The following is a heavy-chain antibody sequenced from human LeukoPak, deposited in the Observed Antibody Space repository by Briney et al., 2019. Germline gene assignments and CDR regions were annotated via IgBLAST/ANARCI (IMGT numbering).Heavy chain of an antibody. CDR3: ARDAGMEHY. CDR1: GFAFSSHS. J-gene: IGHJ4*02. V-gene: IGHV3-21*01. CDR2: ISGTSTYI. D-gene: IGHD1-26*01. Sequence: GGSLRLSCAASGFAFSSHSMNWVRQAPGKGLEWVSSISGTSTYIYCADSVKGRFTISRDNAKNSVYLQMNSLRAEDTAVYYCARDAGMEHYWGQGTLVTVSS.